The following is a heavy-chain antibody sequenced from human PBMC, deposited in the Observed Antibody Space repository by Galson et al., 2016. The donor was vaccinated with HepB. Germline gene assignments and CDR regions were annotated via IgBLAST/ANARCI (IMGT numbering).Heavy chain of an antibody. CDR2: IKEDGSDK. J-gene: IGHJ6*02. V-gene: IGHV3-7*01. CDR1: GFTFSGHW. Sequence: SLRLSCAAAGFTFSGHWMSWVRQAPGKGLEWVANIKEDGSDKSYVDSVKGRFTISRDNAKNSLYLQMTSLRAEDTAVYYCARGDYYYYGMDVWGQGTTVTVSS. CDR3: ARGDYYYYGMDV.